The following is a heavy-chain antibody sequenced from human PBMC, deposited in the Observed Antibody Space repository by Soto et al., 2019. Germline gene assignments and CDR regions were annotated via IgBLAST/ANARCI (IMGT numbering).Heavy chain of an antibody. CDR3: AAVPYGGPLGWFDP. V-gene: IGHV1-69*13. Sequence: SVKVSCKASGGTFSSYAISWVRQAPGQGLEWMGGIIPIFGTANYAQKFQGRVTITADESTSTAYMELSSLRSEDTAVYYCAAVPYGGPLGWFDPWGQGTLVTVSS. CDR2: IIPIFGTA. CDR1: GGTFSSYA. D-gene: IGHD4-17*01. J-gene: IGHJ5*02.